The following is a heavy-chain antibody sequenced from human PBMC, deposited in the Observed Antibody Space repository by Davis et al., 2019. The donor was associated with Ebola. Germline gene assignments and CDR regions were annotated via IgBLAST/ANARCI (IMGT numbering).Heavy chain of an antibody. CDR2: IYYSGST. J-gene: IGHJ4*02. D-gene: IGHD6-6*01. CDR1: GGSISSYY. Sequence: PGGSLRLSCTVSGGSISSYYWSWIRQPPGKGLEWIGYIYYSGSTNYNPSLKSRVTISVDTSKNQFSLKLSSVTAADTAVYYCASPSDGYWGQGTLVTVSS. CDR3: ASPSDGY. V-gene: IGHV4-59*12.